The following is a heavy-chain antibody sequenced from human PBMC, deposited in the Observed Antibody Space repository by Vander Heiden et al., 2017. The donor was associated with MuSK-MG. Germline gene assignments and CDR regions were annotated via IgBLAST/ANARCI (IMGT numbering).Heavy chain of an antibody. Sequence: VQLVQSGGGLVKPGGSLRLPCAASGFTFSNAWMGWVRQGPGKGLEGGGRIKSKTDGGTTDYAAPVKGRFTISRDDSKNTLYLQMNSLKTEDTAVYYCTTGLWRDYFDYWGQGTLVTVSS. CDR1: GFTFSNAW. CDR3: TTGLWRDYFDY. J-gene: IGHJ4*02. V-gene: IGHV3-15*01. CDR2: IKSKTDGGTT. D-gene: IGHD2-21*01.